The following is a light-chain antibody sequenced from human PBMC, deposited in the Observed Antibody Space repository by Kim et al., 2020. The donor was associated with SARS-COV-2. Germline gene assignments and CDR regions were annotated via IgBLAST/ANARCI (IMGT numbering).Light chain of an antibody. CDR1: RSDVGGYDY. V-gene: IGLV2-14*03. CDR2: GVT. CDR3: SSYTSTNTWV. Sequence: GQSITISCTGTRSDVGGYDYVSWYQQLPGKAPKLMIYGVTKRPSGVSNRFSGSKSGNTASLTISGLQPEDEADYYCSSYTSTNTWVFGGGTQLTVL. J-gene: IGLJ2*01.